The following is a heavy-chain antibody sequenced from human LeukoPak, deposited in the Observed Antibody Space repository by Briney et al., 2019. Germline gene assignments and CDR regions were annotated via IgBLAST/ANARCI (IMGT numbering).Heavy chain of an antibody. Sequence: GGSLRLSCAASGFTVSSNFMSWVRQAPGKGLEYVSAISSNGGSTYYANSVKGRFTISRDNSKNTLYLQMGSLRAEDMAVYYCATTPTHYYDSSGPYLYWGQGTLVTVSS. CDR2: ISSNGGST. CDR3: ATTPTHYYDSSGPYLY. CDR1: GFTVSSNF. V-gene: IGHV3-64*01. J-gene: IGHJ4*02. D-gene: IGHD3-22*01.